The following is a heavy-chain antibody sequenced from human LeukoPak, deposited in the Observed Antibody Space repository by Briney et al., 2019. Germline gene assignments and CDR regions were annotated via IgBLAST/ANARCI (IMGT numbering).Heavy chain of an antibody. CDR3: ARDPPSGGDTAMFYFDY. CDR1: GFTFSSYA. J-gene: IGHJ4*02. V-gene: IGHV3-30-3*01. D-gene: IGHD5-18*01. Sequence: GALRLSCAASGFTFSSYAMHWVRQAPGKGLEGVAVISYDGSNKYYADSVKGRFTISRDNSKNTLYLQMNSLRAEDTAVYYCARDPPSGGDTAMFYFDYWGQGTLVTVSS. CDR2: ISYDGSNK.